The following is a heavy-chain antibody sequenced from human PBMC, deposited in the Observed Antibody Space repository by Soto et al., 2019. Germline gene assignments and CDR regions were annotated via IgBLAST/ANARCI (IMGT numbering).Heavy chain of an antibody. CDR2: INAGNGNT. D-gene: IGHD3-16*01. CDR1: GDTFTSYA. CDR3: ARITTKNTYDYIWEYFDY. Sequence: GASVKVSCKASGDTFTSYAMHWVRQAPGQRLEWMGWINAGNGNTKYSQKFQGRVTITRDTSASTAYMELSSLRSEDTAVYYCARITTKNTYDYIWEYFDYWGQGTLVTVSS. J-gene: IGHJ4*02. V-gene: IGHV1-3*01.